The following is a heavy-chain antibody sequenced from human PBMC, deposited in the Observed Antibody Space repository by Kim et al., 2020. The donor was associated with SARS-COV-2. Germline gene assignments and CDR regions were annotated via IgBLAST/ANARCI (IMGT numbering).Heavy chain of an antibody. Sequence: ASVKVSCKASGYTFTSYAMNWVRQAPGQGLEWMGWINTNTGNPTYAQGFTGRFVFSLDTSVSTAYLQISSLKAEDTAVYYCARATFSVPAAFLAGSPYYYYYGMDVWGQGTTVTVSS. CDR1: GYTFTSYA. J-gene: IGHJ6*02. D-gene: IGHD2-2*01. V-gene: IGHV7-4-1*02. CDR3: ARATFSVPAAFLAGSPYYYYYGMDV. CDR2: INTNTGNP.